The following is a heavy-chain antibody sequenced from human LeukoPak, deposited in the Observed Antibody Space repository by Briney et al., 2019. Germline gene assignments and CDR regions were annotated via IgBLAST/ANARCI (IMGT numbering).Heavy chain of an antibody. Sequence: GESLKISCKGSGYTFTNYWGGWVRQVPGIGLEWMGIIYPGDSDTRYSPSFQGQVTISADKSISTAYLQWSSLKASDTAMYYRARIAAAGISSPQFDYWGQGTLVTVSS. CDR3: ARIAAAGISSPQFDY. D-gene: IGHD6-13*01. CDR2: IYPGDSDT. V-gene: IGHV5-51*01. CDR1: GYTFTNYW. J-gene: IGHJ4*02.